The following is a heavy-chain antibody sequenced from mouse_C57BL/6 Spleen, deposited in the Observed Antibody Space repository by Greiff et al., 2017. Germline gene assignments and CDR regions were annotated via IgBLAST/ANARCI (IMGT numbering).Heavy chain of an antibody. J-gene: IGHJ2*01. CDR1: GFNIKDGY. CDR2: IDPENGDT. V-gene: IGHV14-4*01. D-gene: IGHD2-3*01. Sequence: EVQLQQSGAELVRPGASVKLSCTASGFNIKDGYMHWVKQRPEQGLEWIGWIDPENGDTEYASKFQGKATITADTSSNTAYLQLSSLTSEDTAVYYCTRIYDGYSLGYWGQGTTLTVSS. CDR3: TRIYDGYSLGY.